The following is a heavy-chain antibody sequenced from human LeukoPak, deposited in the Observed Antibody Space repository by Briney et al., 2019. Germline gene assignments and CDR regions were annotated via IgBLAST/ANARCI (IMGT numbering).Heavy chain of an antibody. CDR2: IYSGGST. J-gene: IGHJ4*02. CDR1: GFTFSSYA. V-gene: IGHV3-66*01. D-gene: IGHD6-19*01. CDR3: ARSYDSSGWGFDY. Sequence: PGGSLRLSCAASGFTFSSYAMSWVRQAPGKGLEWVSVIYSGGSTYYADSVKGRFTVSRDNSKNTLYLQMNSLRAEDTAVYYCARSYDSSGWGFDYWGQGTLVTVSS.